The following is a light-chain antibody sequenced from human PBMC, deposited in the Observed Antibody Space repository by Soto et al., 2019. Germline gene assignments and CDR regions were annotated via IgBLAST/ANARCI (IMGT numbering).Light chain of an antibody. Sequence: DIQMTQSPSTLSASVGDTVTITCRASESIDNWLAWYQQKPGKAPKLLIYETSILHSGVPSRFSGSGSGTDFTLTINSLQADDFATYYCQQHNSFSITFGQGTRLEIK. CDR3: QQHNSFSIT. V-gene: IGKV1-5*03. CDR1: ESIDNW. J-gene: IGKJ5*01. CDR2: ETS.